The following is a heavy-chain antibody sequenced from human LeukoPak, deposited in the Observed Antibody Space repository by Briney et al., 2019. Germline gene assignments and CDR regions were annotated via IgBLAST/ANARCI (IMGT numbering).Heavy chain of an antibody. J-gene: IGHJ6*02. CDR2: IKQDGSEK. D-gene: IGHD3-3*01. V-gene: IGHV3-7*01. CDR1: GFTFSSYS. Sequence: GGSLRLSCAASGFTFSSYSMNWVRQAPGKGLEWVANIKQDGSEKYYVDSVKGRFTISRDNAKNSLYLQMNSLRAEDTAVYYCARVQGLRFLEWLLGDYYGMDVWGQGTTVTVSS. CDR3: ARVQGLRFLEWLLGDYYGMDV.